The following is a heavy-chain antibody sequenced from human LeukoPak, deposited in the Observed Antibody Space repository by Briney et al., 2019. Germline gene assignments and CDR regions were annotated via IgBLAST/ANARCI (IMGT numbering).Heavy chain of an antibody. J-gene: IGHJ3*02. CDR2: IYYSGST. Sequence: PSETLSLTCTVSGGSISSYYWSWIRQPPGKGLEWIGYIYYSGSTNYNPSLKSRVTMSVDTSKNQFSLKLSSVTAADTAVYYCARVLLFTNDAFDIWGQGTMVTVSS. CDR1: GGSISSYY. CDR3: ARVLLFTNDAFDI. D-gene: IGHD3-10*01. V-gene: IGHV4-59*12.